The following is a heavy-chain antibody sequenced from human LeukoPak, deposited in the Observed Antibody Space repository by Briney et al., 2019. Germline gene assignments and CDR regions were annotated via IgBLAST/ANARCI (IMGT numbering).Heavy chain of an antibody. V-gene: IGHV3-53*01. Sequence: GGSLRLSCAASGFTVSSNYMSWAHQAPGKGLEWVSVIYSGGSTYYADSVKGRFTISRDNSKNTLYLQMSSLRVEDTAVYYCAKSKWERLLFTHSDYWGQGTLVTVSS. CDR1: GFTVSSNY. J-gene: IGHJ4*02. CDR3: AKSKWERLLFTHSDY. D-gene: IGHD1-26*01. CDR2: IYSGGST.